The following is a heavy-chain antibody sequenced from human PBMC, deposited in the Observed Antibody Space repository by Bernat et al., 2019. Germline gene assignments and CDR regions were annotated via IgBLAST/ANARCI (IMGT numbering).Heavy chain of an antibody. CDR3: ARGTSTSAPYMDV. V-gene: IGHV3-23*01. CDR2: VTGSGGGT. CDR1: GFTFSSHA. J-gene: IGHJ6*03. Sequence: EVQLLESGGGLVQPGGSLRLSCAASGFTFSSHAMSWVRQAPGKGLEWVSTVTGSGGGTYYADSVKGRFTISRDNAKNSLYLQMNSLRAEDTAVYYCARGTSTSAPYMDVWGKGTTVTVSS.